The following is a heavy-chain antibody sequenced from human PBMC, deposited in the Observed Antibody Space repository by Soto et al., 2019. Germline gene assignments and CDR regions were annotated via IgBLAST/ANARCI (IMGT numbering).Heavy chain of an antibody. V-gene: IGHV3-23*01. CDR3: AKDKEGGFDYFDY. CDR1: GFTFSSYA. Sequence: GGSLRLSCAASGFTFSSYAMSWVRQAPGKGLEWVSAISGSVGSTYYADSVKGRFTISRDNSKNTLYLQMNSLRAEDTAVYYCAKDKEGGFDYFDYWGQGNLVNGSS. D-gene: IGHD2-15*01. J-gene: IGHJ4*02. CDR2: ISGSVGST.